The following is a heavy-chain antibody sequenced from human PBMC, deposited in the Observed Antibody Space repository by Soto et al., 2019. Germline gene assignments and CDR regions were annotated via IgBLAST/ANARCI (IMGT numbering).Heavy chain of an antibody. CDR2: TYYRSKWYN. D-gene: IGHD1-26*01. V-gene: IGHV6-1*01. CDR1: GDSVSSNSAA. Sequence: SQTLSLTCAISGDSVSSNSAAWNWIRQSPSSCLEWLGRTYYRSKWYNDYVVSVKSRITINPATSKNEFSLQLNSVTPEDTAAYYCARAIGSGERLPTDAFDIWGQGTMVTVSS. CDR3: ARAIGSGERLPTDAFDI. J-gene: IGHJ3*02.